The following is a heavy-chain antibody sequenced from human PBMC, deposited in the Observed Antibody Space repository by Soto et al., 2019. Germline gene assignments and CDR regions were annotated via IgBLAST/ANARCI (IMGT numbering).Heavy chain of an antibody. V-gene: IGHV2-5*02. J-gene: IGHJ6*03. D-gene: IGHD6-13*01. CDR2: IYWDDDK. CDR3: AHSIAAAGRRDYYYYYMDV. Sequence: QITLKESGPTLVKPTQTLTLTCTFSGFSLSTSGVGVGWIRQPPGKALEWLALIYWDDDKRYSPSLKSRLTITKDTSKNQVVLTMTNMDPVDTATYYCAHSIAAAGRRDYYYYYMDVWGKGTTVTVSS. CDR1: GFSLSTSGVG.